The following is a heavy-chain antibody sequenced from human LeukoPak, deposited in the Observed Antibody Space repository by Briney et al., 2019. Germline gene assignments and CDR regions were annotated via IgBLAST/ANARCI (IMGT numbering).Heavy chain of an antibody. D-gene: IGHD2-2*01. CDR1: GYTFTGYY. J-gene: IGHJ6*02. CDR3: ARDLVVVPAAMPNYYYYGMDV. V-gene: IGHV1-2*02. Sequence: ASVEVSCKASGYTFTGYYMHWVRQAPGQGLEWMGWINPNSGGTNYAQKFQGRVTMTRDTSISTAYMELSRLRSDDTAVYYCARDLVVVPAAMPNYYYYGMDVWGQGTTVTVSS. CDR2: INPNSGGT.